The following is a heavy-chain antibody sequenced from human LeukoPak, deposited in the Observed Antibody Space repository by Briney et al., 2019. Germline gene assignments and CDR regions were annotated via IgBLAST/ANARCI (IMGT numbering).Heavy chain of an antibody. CDR1: GGSISSNNW. J-gene: IGHJ4*02. D-gene: IGHD1-1*01. Sequence: SGTLSLTCAVSGGSISSNNWWGWVRQPPGKGLEWIGEIYHSGSPNYNPSLKSRATISVDKSRNHFPLNLSSVTAADTAVYYCARVNINNWHSCDYWGQGTLVTVSS. V-gene: IGHV4-4*02. CDR3: ARVNINNWHSCDY. CDR2: IYHSGSP.